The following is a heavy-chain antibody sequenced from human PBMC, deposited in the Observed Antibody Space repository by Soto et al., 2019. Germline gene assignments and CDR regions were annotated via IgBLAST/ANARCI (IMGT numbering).Heavy chain of an antibody. CDR2: IDGDGGST. J-gene: IGHJ4*02. D-gene: IGHD3-16*01. V-gene: IGHV3-74*01. CDR3: GRVRSITFGGVDY. Sequence: GGSLRLSCAASGFRFSTYWMHWVRQAPGKGLVWVSRIDGDGGSTTYADPVKGRFTISRDNAENTLYLQMNSLRDEDTGVYYCGRVRSITFGGVDYWGQGTLVTVSS. CDR1: GFRFSTYW.